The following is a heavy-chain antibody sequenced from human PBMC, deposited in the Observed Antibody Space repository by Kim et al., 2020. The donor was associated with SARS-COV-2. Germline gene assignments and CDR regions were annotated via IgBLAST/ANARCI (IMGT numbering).Heavy chain of an antibody. V-gene: IGHV3-23*01. D-gene: IGHD6-13*01. CDR3: ANPRQPDY. J-gene: IGHJ4*02. Sequence: VITAYADSVKGRFTISRDNSKNTLYLQMSSLGAEDTAIYYCANPRQPDYWGQGTLVTVSS. CDR2: VIT.